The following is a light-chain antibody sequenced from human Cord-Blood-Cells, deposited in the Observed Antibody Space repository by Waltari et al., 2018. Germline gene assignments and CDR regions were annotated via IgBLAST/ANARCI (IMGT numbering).Light chain of an antibody. J-gene: IGKJ5*01. CDR1: QSVSSY. CDR2: DAS. Sequence: EIVLTQSPATLSLSPGERATLSCRASQSVSSYLAWYQQKPGKAPRLLIYDASNRATGIPARFSGSGSGTDFTLTISSLGPEDCAVYYCQQRSNWPRSITFGQWTRLEIK. CDR3: QQRSNWPRSIT. V-gene: IGKV3-11*01.